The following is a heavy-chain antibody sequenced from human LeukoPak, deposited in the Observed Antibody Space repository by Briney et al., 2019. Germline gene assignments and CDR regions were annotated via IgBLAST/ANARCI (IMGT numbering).Heavy chain of an antibody. V-gene: IGHV3-21*01. CDR1: GFTFSSYS. CDR3: AREIVDTAMVMGDAFDI. CDR2: ISSSSSYI. Sequence: GGSLRLSCAASGFTFSSYSMNWVRQAPGKGLEWVSSISSSSSYIYYADSVKGRFTISRDNAKNSLYLQMNSLRAEDTAVYYCAREIVDTAMVMGDAFDIWGQGTMVTVSS. J-gene: IGHJ3*02. D-gene: IGHD5-18*01.